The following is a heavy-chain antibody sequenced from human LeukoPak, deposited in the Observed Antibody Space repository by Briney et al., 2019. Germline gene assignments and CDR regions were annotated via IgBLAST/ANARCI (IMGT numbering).Heavy chain of an antibody. D-gene: IGHD6-19*01. J-gene: IGHJ6*03. V-gene: IGHV4-59*01. Sequence: SETLSLTCTVSGGSISSYYWSWIREPPGKGLEWIGYIYYSGSTNYNPSLKSRVTISVDTSKNQFSLKLSSVTAADTAVYYCARAVAGHNHYYYYYYMDVWGKGTTVTVSS. CDR3: ARAVAGHNHYYYYYYMDV. CDR1: GGSISSYY. CDR2: IYYSGST.